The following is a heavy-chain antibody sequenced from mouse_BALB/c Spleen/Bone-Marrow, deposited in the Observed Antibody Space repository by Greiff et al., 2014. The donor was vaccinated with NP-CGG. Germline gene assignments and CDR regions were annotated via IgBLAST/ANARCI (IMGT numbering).Heavy chain of an antibody. CDR2: IWAGGST. D-gene: IGHD2-4*01. Sequence: VMLVESGPGLVAPSQSLSITCTVSGFSLTSYGVHWVRQPPGKGLEWLGVIWAGGSTDYNSALMSRLSISKDNSKSQVFLEMNSLQTDDTAMYYCARGLQYYAMDYWGQGTSVTVSS. CDR1: GFSLTSYG. V-gene: IGHV2-9*02. CDR3: ARGLQYYAMDY. J-gene: IGHJ4*01.